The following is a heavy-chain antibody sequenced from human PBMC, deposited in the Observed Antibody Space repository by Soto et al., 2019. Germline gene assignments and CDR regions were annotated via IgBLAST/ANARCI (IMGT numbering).Heavy chain of an antibody. CDR1: GFTFSSYS. CDR2: ISSSSSTI. CDR3: AGEPHYDFWSGYYTQYYYYGMDV. D-gene: IGHD3-3*01. V-gene: IGHV3-48*02. Sequence: PGGSLRLSCAASGFTFSSYSMNWVRQAPGKGLEWVSYISSSSSTIYYADSVKGRFTISRDNAKNSLYLQMNSLRDEDTAVYYCAGEPHYDFWSGYYTQYYYYGMDVWGQGTTVTVSS. J-gene: IGHJ6*02.